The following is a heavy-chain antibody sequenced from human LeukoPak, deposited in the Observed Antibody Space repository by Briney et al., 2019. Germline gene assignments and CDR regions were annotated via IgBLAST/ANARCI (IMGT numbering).Heavy chain of an antibody. D-gene: IGHD2-2*01. CDR3: ARHQGVGYCSSTSCYPFDY. CDR2: IYPGDSDT. J-gene: IGHJ4*02. CDR1: GYSFTSYW. V-gene: IGHV5-51*01. Sequence: GESLKISCKGSGYSFTSYWIGWVRQMPGKGLEWMGIIYPGDSDTRYSPSFQGQATISADKSISTAYLQWSSLEASDTAMYYCARHQGVGYCSSTSCYPFDYWGQGTLVTVSS.